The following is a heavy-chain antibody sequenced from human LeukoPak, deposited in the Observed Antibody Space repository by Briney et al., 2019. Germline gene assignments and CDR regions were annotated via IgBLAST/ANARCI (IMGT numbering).Heavy chain of an antibody. J-gene: IGHJ4*02. CDR2: IYYSGST. V-gene: IGHV4-59*08. D-gene: IGHD6-19*01. CDR3: ASYSSGYYNY. CDR1: GGSISGYY. Sequence: SETLSLTCTVSGGSISGYYWSWIRQPPGKGLECIGYIYYSGSTNYNPSLKSRVTISVDTSKNQFSLRLSSVTAADTAVYYCASYSSGYYNYWGQGTLVTVSS.